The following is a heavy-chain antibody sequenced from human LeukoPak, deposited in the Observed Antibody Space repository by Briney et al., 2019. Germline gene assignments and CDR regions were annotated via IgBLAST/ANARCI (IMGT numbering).Heavy chain of an antibody. V-gene: IGHV3-74*01. J-gene: IGHJ4*02. Sequence: GGSLRLSCAAFGFTFTRFWMHWVRQAPGKGLVWVSRINVEGTTTTYADSVEGRFTISRDENTLYLQMNHLRVDDTAVYYCTRGGEEPFDYWGQGTLVTVSS. CDR1: GFTFTRFW. D-gene: IGHD3-10*01. CDR3: TRGGEEPFDY. CDR2: INVEGTTT.